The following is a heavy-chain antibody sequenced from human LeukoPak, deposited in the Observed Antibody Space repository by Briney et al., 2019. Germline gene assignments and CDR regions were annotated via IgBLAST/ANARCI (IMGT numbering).Heavy chain of an antibody. Sequence: SETLSLTCVVSGYSINSGYYWGWIRQPPGKGLEWIGSMYYSGTTYYNSSLKSRVTISIDTSKNQFSLKLSSVTAADTAMYYCATSTSRSYFDYWGQGTPATVSS. V-gene: IGHV4-38-2*01. CDR1: GYSINSGYY. J-gene: IGHJ4*02. D-gene: IGHD2-2*01. CDR3: ATSTSRSYFDY. CDR2: MYYSGTT.